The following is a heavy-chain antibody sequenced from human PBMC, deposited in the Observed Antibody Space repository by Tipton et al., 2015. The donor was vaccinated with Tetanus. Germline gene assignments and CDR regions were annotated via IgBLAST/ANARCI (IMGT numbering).Heavy chain of an antibody. V-gene: IGHV4-34*01. J-gene: IGHJ2*01. D-gene: IGHD1-26*01. CDR2: INHSGNT. CDR1: GGSISSGDYY. Sequence: LRLSCTVSGGSISSGDYYWSWIRQAPGKGLEWIGEINHSGNTNHNPSLKSRVTLSVDTSKNQFSLKLNSVTAADTAMYYCGRHGGSYSAYWCFDLWGRGSLVAVSS. CDR3: GRHGGSYSAYWCFDL.